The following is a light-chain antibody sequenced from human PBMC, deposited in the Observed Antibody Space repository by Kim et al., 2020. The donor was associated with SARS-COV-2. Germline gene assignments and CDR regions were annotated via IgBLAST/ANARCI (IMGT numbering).Light chain of an antibody. CDR2: YVN. CDR3: NSYTNSGTWV. V-gene: IGLV2-14*03. CDR1: SSDVGGYNY. J-gene: IGLJ3*02. Sequence: QSALTQPASVSGSPGQSITISCTGTSSDVGGYNYVSWYQQHPGKAPKLMIYYVNDRPSGVSDRFSGSKSGNTASLTISGLQAEDEADYYCNSYTNSGTWVFGGGTQLTVL.